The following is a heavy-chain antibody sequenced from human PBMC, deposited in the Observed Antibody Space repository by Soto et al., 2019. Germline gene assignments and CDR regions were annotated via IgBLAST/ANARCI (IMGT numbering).Heavy chain of an antibody. Sequence: PGGSLRLSCAASGFTFSSYNMNWVRQAPGKGLEWVSYISSSSSTIYYADPVKGRFTISRDNAKNSLYLQMNSLRAEDTAVYYCARSEQWLVSAFDIWGQGTMVTVSS. D-gene: IGHD6-19*01. CDR1: GFTFSSYN. V-gene: IGHV3-48*01. CDR2: ISSSSSTI. J-gene: IGHJ3*02. CDR3: ARSEQWLVSAFDI.